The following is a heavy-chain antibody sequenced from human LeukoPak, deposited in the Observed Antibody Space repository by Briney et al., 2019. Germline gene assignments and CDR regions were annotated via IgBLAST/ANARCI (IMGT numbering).Heavy chain of an antibody. Sequence: GGSLRLSCAASGFTFSSYTMSWVRQAPGKGLEWVSTITTSDGNTYYADSVKGRFTVSRDNSKNTLYLQMNSLRAEDTAVYYCAKDGGLWVSAHWGDSWGRGTLVTVSP. CDR2: ITTSDGNT. CDR3: AKDGGLWVSAHWGDS. D-gene: IGHD7-27*01. V-gene: IGHV3-23*01. CDR1: GFTFSSYT. J-gene: IGHJ4*02.